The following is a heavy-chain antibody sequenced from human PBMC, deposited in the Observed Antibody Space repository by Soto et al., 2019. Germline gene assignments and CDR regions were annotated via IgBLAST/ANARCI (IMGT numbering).Heavy chain of an antibody. V-gene: IGHV4-31*03. Sequence: PSETLSLTCTVSGGSINSGNHYWSWIRQHPGKGLEWIGYIYSSGSTFYNPSLKSRVTISGDTSKNQFSLRLTSLTAADTAVYYYARGYDSSGYFVPHYFDVWGQGALVTVSS. J-gene: IGHJ4*02. D-gene: IGHD3-22*01. CDR3: ARGYDSSGYFVPHYFDV. CDR1: GGSINSGNHY. CDR2: IYSSGST.